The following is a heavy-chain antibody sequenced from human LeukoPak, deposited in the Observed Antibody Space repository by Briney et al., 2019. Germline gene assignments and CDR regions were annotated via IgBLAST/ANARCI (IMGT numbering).Heavy chain of an antibody. Sequence: SETLSLTCSVSGGSVSSSSYYWGWIRQPPGKELEWIVSIYYNSGTYYNPSLKSRVIISVDTSKNQFSVKVSSVTAADTAVYYCARHSGSYYQPLDYWGQGTLVTVSS. CDR3: ARHSGSYYQPLDY. V-gene: IGHV4-39*01. D-gene: IGHD1-26*01. J-gene: IGHJ4*02. CDR2: IYYNSGT. CDR1: GGSVSSSSYY.